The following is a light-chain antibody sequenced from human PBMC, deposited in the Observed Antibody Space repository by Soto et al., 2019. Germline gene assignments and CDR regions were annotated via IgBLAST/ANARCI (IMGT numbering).Light chain of an antibody. CDR2: AND. CDR1: SSNIGAGFD. Sequence: QAVVTQPPSVSGAPGQRLTISCAGTSSNIGAGFDVHWYQQLPGTAPKLLIYANDDRPSGVPDRFSASKSGTSASLTISGLRSEDEAEYYCAVWDDSVFGKIFGGGTKVTVL. CDR3: AVWDDSVFGKI. V-gene: IGLV1-40*01. J-gene: IGLJ2*01.